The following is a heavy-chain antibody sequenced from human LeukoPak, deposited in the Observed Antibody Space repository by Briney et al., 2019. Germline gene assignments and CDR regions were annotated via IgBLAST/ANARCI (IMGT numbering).Heavy chain of an antibody. J-gene: IGHJ4*02. D-gene: IGHD3-22*01. CDR3: ARDNSGYFDY. Sequence: GGSLRLSCAASGFTVSSNDMSWVRQAPGKGLEWVSVIYSGGSTYYADSVKGRFTISRHNSKNTLSLQMNSLRAEDTAVYYCARDNSGYFDYWSQGTLVTVSS. CDR1: GFTVSSND. CDR2: IYSGGST. V-gene: IGHV3-53*04.